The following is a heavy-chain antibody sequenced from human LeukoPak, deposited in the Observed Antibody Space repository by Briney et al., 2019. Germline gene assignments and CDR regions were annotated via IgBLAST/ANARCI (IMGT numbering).Heavy chain of an antibody. Sequence: GRSLRHSCAASGFTFSSYAMHWVRQAPGKGLEWVAVISYDGSNKYYADSVKGRFTISRDNSKNTLYLQMNSLRAEDTAVYYCARDFSSRGWLHLDYWGQGTLVTVSS. V-gene: IGHV3-30*01. CDR2: ISYDGSNK. CDR1: GFTFSSYA. D-gene: IGHD5-12*01. J-gene: IGHJ4*02. CDR3: ARDFSSRGWLHLDY.